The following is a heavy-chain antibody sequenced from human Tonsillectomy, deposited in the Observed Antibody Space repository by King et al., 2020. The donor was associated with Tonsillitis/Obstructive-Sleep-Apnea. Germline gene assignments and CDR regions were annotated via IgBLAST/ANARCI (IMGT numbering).Heavy chain of an antibody. V-gene: IGHV1-18*01. Sequence: VQLVESGAEVKKPGASVKVSCKASGYTFNSYGISWVRQAPGQGLEWMGWISTYNGNTNYAQKLQGRVTMTTDTTTSTAYMDLRVLRSADTAVYHCERLPRFGVLSAEPIFDYWGEGTLVTVSS. CDR2: ISTYNGNT. J-gene: IGHJ4*02. CDR1: GYTFNSYG. CDR3: ERLPRFGVLSAEPIFDY. D-gene: IGHD3-10*01.